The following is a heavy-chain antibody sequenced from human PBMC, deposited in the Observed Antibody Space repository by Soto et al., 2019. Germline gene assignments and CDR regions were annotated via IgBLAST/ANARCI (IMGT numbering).Heavy chain of an antibody. Sequence: SETLSLTCTASGGSISSYYWSWIRQPPGKGLEWIGYIYYSGSTNYNPSLKSRVTISVDTSKNQFSLKLGSVTAADTAVYYCASLGGDYGDYFDYWGQGTLVTVSS. CDR3: ASLGGDYGDYFDY. D-gene: IGHD4-17*01. J-gene: IGHJ4*02. CDR1: GGSISSYY. V-gene: IGHV4-59*01. CDR2: IYYSGST.